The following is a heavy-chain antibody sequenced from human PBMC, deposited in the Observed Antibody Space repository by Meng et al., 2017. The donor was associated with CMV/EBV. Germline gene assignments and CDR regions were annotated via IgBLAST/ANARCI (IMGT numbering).Heavy chain of an antibody. CDR1: GGSISSYY. J-gene: IGHJ4*02. CDR3: ARDAGTFLAYRGYFDY. D-gene: IGHD3-3*02. Sequence: SETLSLTCTVSGGSISSYYWSWIRQPPGKGLEWIGYIYYSGSTNYNPSLKSRVTISVDTSKNQFSLKLSSLRSEDTAVYYCARDAGTFLAYRGYFDYWGQGTLVTVSS. V-gene: IGHV4-59*01. CDR2: IYYSGST.